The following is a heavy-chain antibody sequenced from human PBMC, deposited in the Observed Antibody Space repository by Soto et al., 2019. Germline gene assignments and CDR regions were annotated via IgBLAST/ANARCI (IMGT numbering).Heavy chain of an antibody. V-gene: IGHV4-31*03. D-gene: IGHD3-3*01. Sequence: LSLTCTVSGGSISSGGYYWSWIRQHPGKGLEWIGYIYYSGSTYYNPSLKSRVTISVDTSKNQFSLKLSSVTAADTAVYYCAGAVLRFSVGGPWNLDVWGQGTTVTVSS. CDR3: AGAVLRFSVGGPWNLDV. CDR1: GGSISSGGYY. J-gene: IGHJ6*02. CDR2: IYYSGST.